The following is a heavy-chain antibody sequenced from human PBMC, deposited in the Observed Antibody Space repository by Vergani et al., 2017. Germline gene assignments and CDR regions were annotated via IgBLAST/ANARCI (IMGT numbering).Heavy chain of an antibody. CDR3: AKGVYCSSTSCYEGRGYYYGMGV. V-gene: IGHV3-23*01. Sequence: EVQLLESGGGLVQPGGSLKLSCAASGFTFSSYAMSWVRQVPGKGLEWVSGISSSGGNTYYANSVKGRFTISRDNSKNTLYLQMNSLRADDTAVYYCAKGVYCSSTSCYEGRGYYYGMGVWGQGTTVTVSS. CDR1: GFTFSSYA. J-gene: IGHJ6*02. D-gene: IGHD2-2*01. CDR2: ISSSGGNT.